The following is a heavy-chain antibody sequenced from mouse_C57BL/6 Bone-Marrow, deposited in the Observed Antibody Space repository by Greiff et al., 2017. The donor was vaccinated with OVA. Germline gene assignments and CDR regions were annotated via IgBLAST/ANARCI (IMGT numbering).Heavy chain of an antibody. V-gene: IGHV2-2*01. D-gene: IGHD1-1*01. CDR2: IWSGGST. CDR3: ARNREYYGSDWYFDV. Sequence: VHLVESGPGLVQPSQSLSITCTVSGFSLTSYGVHWVRQSPGKGLEWLGVIWSGGSTDYNAAFISRLSISKDNSKSQVFFKMNSLQADDTAIYYCARNREYYGSDWYFDVWGTGTTVTVSS. CDR1: GFSLTSYG. J-gene: IGHJ1*03.